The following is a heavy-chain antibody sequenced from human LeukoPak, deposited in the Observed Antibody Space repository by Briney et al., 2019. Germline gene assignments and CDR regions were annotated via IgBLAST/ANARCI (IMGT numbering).Heavy chain of an antibody. CDR1: GFTFSDYY. Sequence: GGSLRLSCAASGFTFSDYYMSWIRQAPGKGLEWVAYISSSGSNIHYADSVKGRFTISRDNAKNSLYLQMNSLRAEDTAVYYCARRAGAYSRPYDYWGQGTLVTVSS. CDR2: ISSSGSNI. CDR3: ARRAGAYSRPYDY. V-gene: IGHV3-11*01. D-gene: IGHD4/OR15-4a*01. J-gene: IGHJ4*02.